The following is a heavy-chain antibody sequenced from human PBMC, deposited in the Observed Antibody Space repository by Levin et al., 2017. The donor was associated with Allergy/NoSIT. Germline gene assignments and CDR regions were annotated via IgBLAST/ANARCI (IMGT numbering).Heavy chain of an antibody. J-gene: IGHJ4*02. V-gene: IGHV3-30*18. CDR3: AKDLERYCTTTSCYGGYFDY. Sequence: GESLKISCAASGFTFSDYGMHWVRQAPGKGLEWVAVISYDGTNYYSDSVKGRFTISRDNPKNTLYLQMNSLRAEDTAVYYCAKDLERYCTTTSCYGGYFDYWGRGILVTVSS. CDR2: ISYDGTN. D-gene: IGHD2-2*01. CDR1: GFTFSDYG.